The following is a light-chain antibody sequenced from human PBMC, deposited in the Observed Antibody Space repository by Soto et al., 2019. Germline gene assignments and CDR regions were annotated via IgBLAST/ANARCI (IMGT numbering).Light chain of an antibody. J-gene: IGKJ2*01. V-gene: IGKV3-20*01. Sequence: PGDRATLSCRASRSVSASYLAWYQQKPGQAPRLLIYGASSRATGFPDRFSGSGSGTDFTLTISRLEPEDSAVYYCQQYDTSATFGQGTKLEI. CDR3: QQYDTSAT. CDR1: RSVSASY. CDR2: GAS.